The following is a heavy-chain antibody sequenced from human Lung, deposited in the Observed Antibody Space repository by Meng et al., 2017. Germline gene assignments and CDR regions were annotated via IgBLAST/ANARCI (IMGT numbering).Heavy chain of an antibody. D-gene: IGHD3-10*01. J-gene: IGHJ4*02. CDR2: INHGEST. Sequence: HVQPPEWAAALLRPPETLSPTSAAAGGSISGYYGSWIRQSPAKGLEWIGKINHGESTNYNPSLESRVTISVDTPKNQFSLRLTSMTVADTAVYYCARERHSTIIRGVIDFWGQGALVTVSS. CDR3: ARERHSTIIRGVIDF. CDR1: GGSISGYY. V-gene: IGHV4-34*01.